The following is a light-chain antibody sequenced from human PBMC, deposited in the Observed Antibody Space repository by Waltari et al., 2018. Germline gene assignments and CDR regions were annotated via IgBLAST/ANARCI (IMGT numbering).Light chain of an antibody. Sequence: VLTQPPSVSGAPGQRVTISCTGSSSNIATPYDVTWSQQLPGTAPNLLIHAGFSRPSGVPDRFSGSRSGASASLAITGLQAEDEGDYYCQSYDTSLGGSYVFGSGTKVTVL. CDR2: AGF. CDR1: SSNIATPYD. V-gene: IGLV1-40*01. CDR3: QSYDTSLGGSYV. J-gene: IGLJ1*01.